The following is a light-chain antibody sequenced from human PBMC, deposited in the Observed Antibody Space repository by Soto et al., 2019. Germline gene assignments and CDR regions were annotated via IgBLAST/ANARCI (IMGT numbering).Light chain of an antibody. CDR2: GNT. V-gene: IGLV1-40*01. CDR3: QSYDSSLSGYV. Sequence: QSVLTQPPSVSGAPGQRVTISCTGSSSNIGASYGVHWYQQLPGTAPKLLIYGNTDRPSGVPDRFSGSKSGASASLAITGLQAEDEADYYCQSYDSSLSGYVFGTGTKLTVL. J-gene: IGLJ1*01. CDR1: SSNIGASYG.